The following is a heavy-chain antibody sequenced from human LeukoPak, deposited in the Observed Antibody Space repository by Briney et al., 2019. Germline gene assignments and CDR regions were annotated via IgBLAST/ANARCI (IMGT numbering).Heavy chain of an antibody. J-gene: IGHJ4*02. CDR2: ISGNGDST. CDR1: GFTFSSYA. V-gene: IGHV3-23*01. CDR3: ARGQYYYGSASPDY. Sequence: GGSLRLSCAASGFTFSSYAMSRVRQAPGKGLEWVSTISGNGDSTYSADSVKGRFTISRDYSKNTLFLQMNCLRAEDTAVYYCARGQYYYGSASPDYWGQGTLVTVSS. D-gene: IGHD3-10*01.